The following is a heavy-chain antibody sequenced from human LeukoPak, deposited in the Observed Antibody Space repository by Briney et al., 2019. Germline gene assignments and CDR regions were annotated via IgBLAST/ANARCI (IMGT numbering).Heavy chain of an antibody. CDR1: GGSISSYY. CDR2: IYYSGST. V-gene: IGHV4-59*01. D-gene: IGHD2-15*01. CDR3: ARVLCSGGSCYSANWFDP. J-gene: IGHJ5*02. Sequence: SETLSLTCTVSGGSISSYYWSWIRQPPGKGPEWIGYIYYSGSTNYNPSLTSRVTISVDTSKNQFSLKLSSVTAADTAVYYCARVLCSGGSCYSANWFDPWGQGTLVTVSS.